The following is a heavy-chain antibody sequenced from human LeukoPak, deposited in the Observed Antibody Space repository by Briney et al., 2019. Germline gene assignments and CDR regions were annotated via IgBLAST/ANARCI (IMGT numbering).Heavy chain of an antibody. Sequence: GGSLRLSCAAPGFTFSSYAMSWVRQAPGKGLEWVSAISGSGGSTYYADSVKGRFTISRDNSKNTLYLQMNSLRAEDTAVYYCAKDLLVVPAAMRPPGWFDPWGQGTLVTVSS. J-gene: IGHJ5*02. CDR2: ISGSGGST. D-gene: IGHD2-2*01. CDR3: AKDLLVVPAAMRPPGWFDP. CDR1: GFTFSSYA. V-gene: IGHV3-23*01.